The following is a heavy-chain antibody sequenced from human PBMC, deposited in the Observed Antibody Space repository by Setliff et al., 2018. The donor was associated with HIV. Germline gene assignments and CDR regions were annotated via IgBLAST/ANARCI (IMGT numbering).Heavy chain of an antibody. Sequence: SETLSLTCTVSGDSINTHYWSWIRQPPGKGLEWIGCISHSGNTNFNPSLNSRVTISLDTSKNQFSLMLDSVTAADTAVYYCARNSQKGIQPLLLASWGPGTLVTVSS. J-gene: IGHJ4*02. D-gene: IGHD1-1*01. CDR2: ISHSGNT. CDR3: ARNSQKGIQPLLLAS. CDR1: GDSINTHY. V-gene: IGHV4-59*11.